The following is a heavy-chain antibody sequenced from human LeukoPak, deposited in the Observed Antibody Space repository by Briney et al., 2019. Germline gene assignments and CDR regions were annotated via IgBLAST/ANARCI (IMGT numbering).Heavy chain of an antibody. J-gene: IGHJ6*02. CDR2: IYYSGST. Sequence: SETLSLTCTVSGGSISSYYWSWIRQPPGKGLEWIGYIYYSGSTNYSPSLKSRVTISVDTSNNQFSLKLSSVTAADTAVYYCARVPYYDYVWGSLHDYYYGMDVWGQGTTVTVSS. CDR1: GGSISSYY. V-gene: IGHV4-59*01. D-gene: IGHD3-16*01. CDR3: ARVPYYDYVWGSLHDYYYGMDV.